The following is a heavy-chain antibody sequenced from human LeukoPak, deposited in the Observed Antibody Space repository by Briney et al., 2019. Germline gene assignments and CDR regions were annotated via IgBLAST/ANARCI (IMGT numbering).Heavy chain of an antibody. CDR1: GGSISSGGYY. CDR2: IYYSGSA. J-gene: IGHJ4*02. D-gene: IGHD3-22*01. Sequence: PSETLSLTCTVSGGSISSGGYYWSWIRQHPGKGLEWIGYIYYSGSAYYNPSLKGRLTISVDTSKNQFSLKLSSVTAADTTVYYCASCYYDNSGAPNWGQGTLVTVSS. CDR3: ASCYYDNSGAPN. V-gene: IGHV4-31*03.